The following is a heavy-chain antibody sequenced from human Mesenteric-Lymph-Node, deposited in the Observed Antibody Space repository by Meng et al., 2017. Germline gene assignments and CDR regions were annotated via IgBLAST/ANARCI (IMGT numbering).Heavy chain of an antibody. CDR2: TDGSGGSK. Sequence: GESLKISCVASGFSFNSYAMSWVRQAPGKGLEWVSSTDGSGGSKYYADSMRGRFTVSRDNSKNILYLQMNSLRVDETGTYYCAKSRARGYSYGLDRWGQGTLVTVSS. J-gene: IGHJ4*02. V-gene: IGHV3-23*01. D-gene: IGHD5-18*01. CDR1: GFSFNSYA. CDR3: AKSRARGYSYGLDR.